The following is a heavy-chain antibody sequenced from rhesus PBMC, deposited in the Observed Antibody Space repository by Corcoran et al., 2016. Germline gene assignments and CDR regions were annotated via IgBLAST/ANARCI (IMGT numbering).Heavy chain of an antibody. CDR2: SDSNIVDT. V-gene: IGHV4-81*01. J-gene: IGHJ5-2*02. CDR1: GGSISGYY. Sequence: QLQLQESGPGLVKPSETLSLTCAVSGGSISGYYWHWIRQPPGKGLEWIGSSDSNIVDTNDNPALKSRVTISKDTSKNQFSLNLRSVTAADTAVYYCVMRRASLDVWGRGILVTVSS. CDR3: VMRRASLDV.